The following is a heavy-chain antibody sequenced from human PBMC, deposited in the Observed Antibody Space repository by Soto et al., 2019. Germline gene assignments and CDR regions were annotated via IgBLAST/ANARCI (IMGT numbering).Heavy chain of an antibody. D-gene: IGHD6-19*01. Sequence: GGSQRLPCAASGFNVSSNYMSWVRQAPGKGLEWVSVIYSGGSTYYADSVKGRFTISRDNSKNTLYLQMNSLRAEDTAVYYCARGGLAEMAPTIWFDPWGQETLVTVSS. CDR2: IYSGGST. CDR1: GFNVSSNY. CDR3: ARGGLAEMAPTIWFDP. J-gene: IGHJ5*02. V-gene: IGHV3-66*01.